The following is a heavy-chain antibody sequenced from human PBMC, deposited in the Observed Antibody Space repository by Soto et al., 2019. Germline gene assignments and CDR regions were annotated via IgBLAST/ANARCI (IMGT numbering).Heavy chain of an antibody. CDR1: GFTFSDYS. CDR3: ARMSIVGRRDYYYGMDV. CDR2: LTPSGSYL. Sequence: GGSLRLSCAASGFTFSDYSMNWVRQAPGKGLEWVSSLTPSGSYLYYADSVKGRFTISRDSTKFSLYLQMNSLRAEDTAVYYCARMSIVGRRDYYYGMDVWGQGTTVTVSS. V-gene: IGHV3-21*01. D-gene: IGHD6-6*01. J-gene: IGHJ6*02.